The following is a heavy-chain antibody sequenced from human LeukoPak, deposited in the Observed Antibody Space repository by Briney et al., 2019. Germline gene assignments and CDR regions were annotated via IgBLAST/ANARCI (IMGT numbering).Heavy chain of an antibody. Sequence: GASVKVSCKASGYTFTSYGISWVRQAPGQGLEWMGWISAYNGNTNYAQKLQGRVTMTTDTSTSTAYMELRSLRSDDTAVYYCARDLGRYYYGSGGRLDYWGQGTLVTVSS. D-gene: IGHD3-10*01. V-gene: IGHV1-18*01. CDR3: ARDLGRYYYGSGGRLDY. CDR1: GYTFTSYG. J-gene: IGHJ4*02. CDR2: ISAYNGNT.